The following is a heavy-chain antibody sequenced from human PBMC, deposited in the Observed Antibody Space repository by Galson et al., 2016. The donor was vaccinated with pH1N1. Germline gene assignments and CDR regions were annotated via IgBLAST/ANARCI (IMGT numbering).Heavy chain of an antibody. V-gene: IGHV3-11*01. CDR3: ARGWGIGAAGPLDS. CDR2: IGSSGNV. J-gene: IGHJ4*02. CDR1: GFTLSDYY. D-gene: IGHD6-13*01. Sequence: SLRLSCAASGFTLSDYYMNWIRETPERGLEWLSSIGSSGNVAYADSVKGRFTISRDNAQNSLLLQMDSLRVDDPALYYCARGWGIGAAGPLDSWGQGALVIVSS.